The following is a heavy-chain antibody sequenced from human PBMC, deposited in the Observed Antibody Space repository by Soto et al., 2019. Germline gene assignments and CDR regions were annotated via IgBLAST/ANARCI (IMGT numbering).Heavy chain of an antibody. CDR2: IKQDGSEK. CDR1: GFTFSSYW. Sequence: WGSLRLSCAASGFTFSSYWMSLVRQAPGKGLEWVANIKQDGSEKYYVDSVKGRFTISRDNAKNSLYLQMNSLRAEDTAVYYCARFYYDSSGYLPSPYYYYYGMDVWGQGTTVTVSS. CDR3: ARFYYDSSGYLPSPYYYYYGMDV. D-gene: IGHD3-22*01. J-gene: IGHJ6*02. V-gene: IGHV3-7*04.